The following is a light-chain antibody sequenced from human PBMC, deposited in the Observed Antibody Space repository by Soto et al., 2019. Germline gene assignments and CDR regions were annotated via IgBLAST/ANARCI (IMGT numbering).Light chain of an antibody. J-gene: IGKJ3*01. Sequence: EIQITQCPSCLCASVVEMVTITCRGSQSINNYLSWYQQKPGKAPNLLIFGASTLQSGVPSRFGGSGSGTDFTLTVSSLQPEDFATYYCQQLFMYPPTFGPGTKVDIK. CDR1: QSINNY. CDR2: GAS. V-gene: IGKV1-9*01. CDR3: QQLFMYPPT.